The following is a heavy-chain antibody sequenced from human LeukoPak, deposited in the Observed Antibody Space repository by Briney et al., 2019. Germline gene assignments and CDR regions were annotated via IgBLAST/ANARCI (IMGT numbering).Heavy chain of an antibody. Sequence: SETLSLTCAVYGGSFSGYYWSWIRQPPGKGREWIGEINHSGSTNYNPSLKSRVTISVDTSKNQFSLKLSSVTAADTAVYYCARGSRFLEWLPFDYWGQGTLVTVSS. J-gene: IGHJ4*02. D-gene: IGHD3-3*01. CDR3: ARGSRFLEWLPFDY. CDR1: GGSFSGYY. CDR2: INHSGST. V-gene: IGHV4-34*01.